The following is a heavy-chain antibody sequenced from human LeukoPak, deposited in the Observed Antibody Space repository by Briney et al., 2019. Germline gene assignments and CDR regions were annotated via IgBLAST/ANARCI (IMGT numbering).Heavy chain of an antibody. Sequence: GASVKVSCKASGYTFTRYYIHWVRQAPGQGLEWMGIINPSGGSTAYAQKFQGRLSMTSDTSTSTVYMQVSSLRSEDTAVYYCAREGYCSGTNCLPDYWGQGTLVTVSS. CDR3: AREGYCSGTNCLPDY. D-gene: IGHD2-2*01. J-gene: IGHJ4*02. V-gene: IGHV1-46*01. CDR2: INPSGGST. CDR1: GYTFTRYY.